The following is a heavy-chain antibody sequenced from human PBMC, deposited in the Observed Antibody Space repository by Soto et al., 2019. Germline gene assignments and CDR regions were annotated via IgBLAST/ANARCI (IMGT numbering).Heavy chain of an antibody. CDR3: ARFYGDYFNWFDP. Sequence: PSETLSLTCAVSGGSISSGGYSWSWIRQPPGKGLEWIGYIYHSGSTYYNPSLKSRVTISVDRSKNQFSLKLSSVTAADTAVYYCARFYGDYFNWFDPWAQGTLVTVSS. V-gene: IGHV4-30-2*01. J-gene: IGHJ5*02. CDR2: IYHSGST. CDR1: GGSISSGGYS. D-gene: IGHD4-17*01.